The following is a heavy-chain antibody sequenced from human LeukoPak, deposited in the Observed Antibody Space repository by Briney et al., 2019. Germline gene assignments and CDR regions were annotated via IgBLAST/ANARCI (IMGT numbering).Heavy chain of an antibody. Sequence: PGGSLRLSCAASGFTFSTYSMNWVRQAPGKGLEWVSSISSSSAYMYYADSVKGRFTISRDNAKNSLFLQMNSLRAEDTAVFYCARDRYQGHNTGNDAFDIWGQGTMVTVSS. J-gene: IGHJ3*02. CDR2: ISSSSAYM. CDR3: ARDRYQGHNTGNDAFDI. CDR1: GFTFSTYS. V-gene: IGHV3-21*01. D-gene: IGHD1-1*01.